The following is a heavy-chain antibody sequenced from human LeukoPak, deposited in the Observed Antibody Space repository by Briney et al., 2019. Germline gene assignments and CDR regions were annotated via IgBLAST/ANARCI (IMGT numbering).Heavy chain of an antibody. CDR2: ISGHNGKT. CDR1: GYIFNSHG. J-gene: IGHJ4*02. CDR3: ARSAFNKYYSDY. Sequence: ASVKVSCKTSGYIFNSHGINWVRQAPGQGLEWMGWISGHNGKTDYGQKLQDRFTMTTDTSTSTVYMELRSLGSDDTAVYFCARSAFNKYYSDYWGQGTLVTVSA. V-gene: IGHV1-18*01.